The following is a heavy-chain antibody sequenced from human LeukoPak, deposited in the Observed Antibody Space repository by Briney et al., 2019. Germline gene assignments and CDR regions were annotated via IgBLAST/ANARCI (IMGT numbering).Heavy chain of an antibody. Sequence: GGSLRLSCAVPGFTFSDYWMSWVRQAPGKGLEWVANINQDGRAKYYVVSVKGRFTTSRDNAKNSLLLHMNSLRAEDTALYYCARVPATVKADYWGQGTLVTVSS. D-gene: IGHD4-17*01. CDR3: ARVPATVKADY. J-gene: IGHJ4*02. CDR1: GFTFSDYW. V-gene: IGHV3-7*04. CDR2: INQDGRAK.